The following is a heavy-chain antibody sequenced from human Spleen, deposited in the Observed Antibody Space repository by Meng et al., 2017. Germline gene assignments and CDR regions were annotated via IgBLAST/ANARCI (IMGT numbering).Heavy chain of an antibody. CDR3: VRGTPGRSYCDY. V-gene: IGHV1-18*01. J-gene: IGHJ4*02. CDR2: FVSNADT. Sequence: QAQLLQSGAEVKKPGASVWISCKASGYTSASYGISWFRQAPGQGLEWMGWFVSNADTYPAPKFQHRVTMTTDTLTNTVFMELRSLTPDDTAVYYCVRGTPGRSYCDYWGQGTLVTVSS. D-gene: IGHD3-10*01. CDR1: GYTSASYG.